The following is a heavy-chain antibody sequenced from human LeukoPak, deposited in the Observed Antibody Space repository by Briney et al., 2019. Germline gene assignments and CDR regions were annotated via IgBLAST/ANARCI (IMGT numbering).Heavy chain of an antibody. Sequence: GASVKVSCKASGYTFTSYGISWVRQAPGQGLEWMGWISAYNGNTNYAQKLQGRVTMTTDTSTSTAYMELRSLRSDDTAVYYCARDFQLYYYGSGSLNWGQGTLVTVSS. CDR3: ARDFQLYYYGSGSLN. V-gene: IGHV1-18*01. J-gene: IGHJ4*02. D-gene: IGHD3-10*01. CDR1: GYTFTSYG. CDR2: ISAYNGNT.